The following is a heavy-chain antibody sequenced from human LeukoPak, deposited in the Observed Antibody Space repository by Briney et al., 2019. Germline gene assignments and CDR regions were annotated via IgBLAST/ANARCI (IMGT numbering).Heavy chain of an antibody. Sequence: GGSLGLPFGASGLPFSTYGMSWGRRAPGKGVEWVSAINGDGAKTYYADSVKGRFTISRDNSKNTLHLQMNSLRADDTAVYYCAKMVYSNLNYWGQGTLVTVAS. D-gene: IGHD4-11*01. CDR2: INGDGAKT. CDR1: GLPFSTYG. V-gene: IGHV3-23*01. CDR3: AKMVYSNLNY. J-gene: IGHJ4*02.